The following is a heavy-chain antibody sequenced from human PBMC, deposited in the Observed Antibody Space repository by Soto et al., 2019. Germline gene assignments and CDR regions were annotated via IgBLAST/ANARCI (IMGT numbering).Heavy chain of an antibody. CDR1: GGSISGGVYY. Sequence: QVQLQESGPGLVKPSETLSLTCTVSGGSISGGVYYGSWIRQPPGKGREWIGYIYDSWSTYYNPSLKSRVTISVDTSKNQFSLRLSSVTAADTAVYYCAREIIPLTTDWYFDLWGRGTLVTVSS. CDR2: IYDSWST. D-gene: IGHD4-17*01. CDR3: AREIIPLTTDWYFDL. V-gene: IGHV4-30-4*01. J-gene: IGHJ2*01.